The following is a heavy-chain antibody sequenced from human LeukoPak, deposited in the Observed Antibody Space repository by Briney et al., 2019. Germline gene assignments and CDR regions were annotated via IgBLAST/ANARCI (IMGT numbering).Heavy chain of an antibody. CDR2: ITYSGDNT. CDR1: GFTVGSHA. V-gene: IGHV3-23*01. J-gene: IGHJ4*02. Sequence: PGGSLRLSCAASGFTVGSHAMTWVRQAPGKGLEWVSGITYSGDNTYYAGSVKGRFTISRDNSRNTLFLQTDSLRAEDTAVYYCAKDKLPTAMFSYVYWGQGTLVTVSS. D-gene: IGHD2-2*01. CDR3: AKDKLPTAMFSYVY.